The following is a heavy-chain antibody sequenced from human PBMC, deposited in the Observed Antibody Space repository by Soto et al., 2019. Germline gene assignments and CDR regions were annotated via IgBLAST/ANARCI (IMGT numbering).Heavy chain of an antibody. CDR3: ARVSLAWAAALKTWDSPKSFFDC. J-gene: IGHJ4*02. CDR1: GYTFTGYY. V-gene: IGHV1-18*04. CDR2: VSAYNGNT. D-gene: IGHD2-2*01. Sequence: ASVKVSCKASGYTFTGYYMHWVRQAPGQGLEWMGWVSAYNGNTKYAQKLQGRVTMTTDSSTSTAYMELRSLRSDDTAVYFCARVSLAWAAALKTWDSPKSFFDCWGQGTLVTVSS.